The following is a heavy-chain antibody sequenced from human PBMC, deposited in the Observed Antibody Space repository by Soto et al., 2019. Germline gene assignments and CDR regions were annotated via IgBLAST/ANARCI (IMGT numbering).Heavy chain of an antibody. CDR1: GFTFSSYA. Sequence: GGSLRLSCEASGFTFSSYAMSWVRQAPGKGLEWVSALSATGLSTYYADSVRGRVTISRDNSANTLSLEMRSLTADDTALYYCTRDKDTSSWTAFDLWGHGTLVTVSS. CDR3: TRDKDTSSWTAFDL. V-gene: IGHV3-23*01. J-gene: IGHJ4*01. D-gene: IGHD3-10*01. CDR2: LSATGLST.